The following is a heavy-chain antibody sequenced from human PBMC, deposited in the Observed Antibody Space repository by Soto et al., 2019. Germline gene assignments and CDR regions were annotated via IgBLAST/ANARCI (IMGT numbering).Heavy chain of an antibody. Sequence: ASVKVSCKVSGYTLTELSMHWVRQAPGKGLEWMGGFDPEDGETIYAQKFQGRVTMTEDTSTDTAYMELSSLRSEDTAVYYCATDPFNWNERYFDYWGQGTLVTVSS. V-gene: IGHV1-24*01. CDR1: GYTLTELS. CDR2: FDPEDGET. J-gene: IGHJ4*02. CDR3: ATDPFNWNERYFDY. D-gene: IGHD1-20*01.